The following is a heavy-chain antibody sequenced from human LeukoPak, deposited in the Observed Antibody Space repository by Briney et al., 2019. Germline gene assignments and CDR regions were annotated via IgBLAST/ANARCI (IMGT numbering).Heavy chain of an antibody. Sequence: KSGGSLRLSCAASGFTFSSYSMNWVRQAPGKGLEWVSSISSSSSYIYYADPVKGRFTISRDNAKNSLYLQMNRLRAEDTAVYYCARDQGDDYGDYDYYYYMDVWGKGTTVTVSS. CDR3: ARDQGDDYGDYDYYYYMDV. V-gene: IGHV3-21*01. CDR1: GFTFSSYS. J-gene: IGHJ6*03. D-gene: IGHD4-17*01. CDR2: ISSSSSYI.